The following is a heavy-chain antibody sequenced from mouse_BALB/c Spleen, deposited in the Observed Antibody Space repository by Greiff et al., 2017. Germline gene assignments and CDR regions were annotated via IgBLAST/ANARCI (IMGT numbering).Heavy chain of an antibody. CDR3: ARIGNFLWYFDV. V-gene: IGHV5-6-3*01. D-gene: IGHD2-1*01. J-gene: IGHJ1*01. CDR2: INSNGGST. Sequence: EVQLVESGGGLVQPGGSLKLSCAASGFTFSSYGMSWVRQTPDKRLELVATINSNGGSTYYPDSVKGRFTISRDNAKNTLYLQMSSLKSEDTAMYYCARIGNFLWYFDVWGAGTTVTVSS. CDR1: GFTFSSYG.